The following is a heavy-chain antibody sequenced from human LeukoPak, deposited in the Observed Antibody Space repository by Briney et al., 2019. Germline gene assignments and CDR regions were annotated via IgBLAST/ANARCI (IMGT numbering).Heavy chain of an antibody. J-gene: IGHJ5*02. V-gene: IGHV3-33*01. CDR3: ARDPYCSGGSCYP. CDR2: IWYDGSNK. D-gene: IGHD2-15*01. CDR1: GFTFSSYG. Sequence: PGGSLRLSCAASGFTFSSYGMHWVRQAPGKGLEWVAVIWYDGSNKYYADSVKGRFTISRDNSKNTLYLQMNSLRAEDTAVYYCARDPYCSGGSCYPWGQRTLVTVSS.